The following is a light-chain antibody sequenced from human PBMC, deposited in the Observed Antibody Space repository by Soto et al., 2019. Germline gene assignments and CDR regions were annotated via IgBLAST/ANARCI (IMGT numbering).Light chain of an antibody. CDR2: AAS. Sequence: DIVMKQSPATLSVSNGERATLSCRASQDVGSNLAWFRQKPGQAPKLLIYAASTRATGFPARFSGSGSGTEFTLTISSLQSEDFAVYYCQQRSYWPITFGPVTKVDI. CDR1: QDVGSN. V-gene: IGKV3-15*01. CDR3: QQRSYWPIT. J-gene: IGKJ3*01.